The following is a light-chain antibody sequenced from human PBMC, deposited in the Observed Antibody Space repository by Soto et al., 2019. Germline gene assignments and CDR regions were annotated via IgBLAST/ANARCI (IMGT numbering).Light chain of an antibody. CDR2: GAS. J-gene: IGKJ3*01. Sequence: EIVLTQSPGTLSLSPGERATRSCRASQSVSSSYLAWYQQKPGQAPRLLIYGASSRATGIPDRFSGSGSGTDFTLTITRLEPEDFAVHYCQQYGSSILTFGPGTKVDIK. CDR1: QSVSSSY. CDR3: QQYGSSILT. V-gene: IGKV3-20*01.